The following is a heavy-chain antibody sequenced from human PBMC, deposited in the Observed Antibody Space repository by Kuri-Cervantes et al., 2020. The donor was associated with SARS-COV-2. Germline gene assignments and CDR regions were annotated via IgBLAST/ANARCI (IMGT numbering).Heavy chain of an antibody. D-gene: IGHD3-10*01. V-gene: IGHV3-11*06. Sequence: GGSLRLSCAASGFTFSDYYMSWIRQAPGKGLEWVSYISSSSSYTNYADSVKGRFTISRDNAKNSLYLQMNSLRAEDTAVYYCARERGSNNYYYGMDVWGQGTTVTVSS. CDR3: ARERGSNNYYYGMDV. J-gene: IGHJ6*02. CDR1: GFTFSDYY. CDR2: ISSSSSYT.